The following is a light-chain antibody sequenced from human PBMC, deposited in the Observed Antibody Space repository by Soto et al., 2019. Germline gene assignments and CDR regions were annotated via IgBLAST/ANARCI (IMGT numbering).Light chain of an antibody. CDR3: QQYGNPPPNA. V-gene: IGKV3-20*01. Sequence: EIVLTQSPGTLSLSPGERATLSCRASQSVSSSYLAWYQQKPGQAPRVLIHGASSRATGIPDRFSGSGSGTXXTLTISRLEPEDFAVYFCQQYGNPPPNAFGQGTKVEIK. J-gene: IGKJ2*01. CDR2: GAS. CDR1: QSVSSSY.